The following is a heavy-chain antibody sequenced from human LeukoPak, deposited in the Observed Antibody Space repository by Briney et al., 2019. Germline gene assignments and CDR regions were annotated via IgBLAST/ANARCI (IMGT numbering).Heavy chain of an antibody. J-gene: IGHJ4*02. CDR1: GFTFSNYG. CDR3: AKAPRTYGPERAGYYFDY. D-gene: IGHD3-10*01. Sequence: GGTLRLSCAASGFTFSNYGMHWVRQAPGKGLEWVAFIRYDGSNKYYADSVKGRFTISRDNSKNTLYLQMNSLRAEDTAVYYCAKAPRTYGPERAGYYFDYWGQGTLVTVSS. CDR2: IRYDGSNK. V-gene: IGHV3-30*02.